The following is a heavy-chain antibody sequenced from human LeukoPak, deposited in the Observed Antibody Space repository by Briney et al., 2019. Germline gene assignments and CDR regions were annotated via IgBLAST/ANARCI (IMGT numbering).Heavy chain of an antibody. CDR2: IYHSGTT. V-gene: IGHV4-38-2*01. Sequence: PSETLSLTCGVSGYSITSGYFWGWIRQPPGKGLEWIGSIYHSGTTYYNPSLKSRVTISVDTSKNQFSLKLSSVTAADTAVYYCASPPDSSDYGAAFDFWGQGTPVTVSS. CDR3: ASPPDSSDYGAAFDF. CDR1: GYSITSGYF. D-gene: IGHD4-17*01. J-gene: IGHJ4*02.